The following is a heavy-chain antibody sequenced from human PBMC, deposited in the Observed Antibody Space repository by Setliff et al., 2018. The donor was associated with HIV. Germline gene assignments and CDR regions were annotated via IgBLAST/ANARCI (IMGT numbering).Heavy chain of an antibody. Sequence: GGSLRLSCAASGFTFSRHAMSWVRQAPGEGLEWVSAISGSGGSTYYADSVKGRFTISRDNAKNSLFLQMNSLRAEDTAVYYCAKDHKGYYYDSSGYHYEGVDYWGQGTLVTVSS. CDR3: AKDHKGYYYDSSGYHYEGVDY. CDR2: ISGSGGST. D-gene: IGHD3-22*01. CDR1: GFTFSRHA. J-gene: IGHJ4*02. V-gene: IGHV3-23*01.